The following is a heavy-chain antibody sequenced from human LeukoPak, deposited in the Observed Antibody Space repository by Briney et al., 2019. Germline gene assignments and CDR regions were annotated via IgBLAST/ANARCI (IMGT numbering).Heavy chain of an antibody. Sequence: PGGSLRLSCAASGFTFSSYWMHWVRQAPGKGLVWVSRINSDGSSITCADSVKGRFTISRDNAKNTLYLQMNSLRVEDTAVYYCAREGRVSGYDFDCWGQGTLVTVSS. D-gene: IGHD5-12*01. CDR1: GFTFSSYW. CDR2: INSDGSSI. CDR3: AREGRVSGYDFDC. J-gene: IGHJ4*02. V-gene: IGHV3-74*03.